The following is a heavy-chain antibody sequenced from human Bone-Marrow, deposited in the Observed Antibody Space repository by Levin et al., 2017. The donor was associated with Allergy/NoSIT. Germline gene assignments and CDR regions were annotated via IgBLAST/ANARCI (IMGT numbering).Heavy chain of an antibody. CDR2: INGGGDDT. Sequence: GGSLRLSCAASGFTFVTSAMGWVRQAPGRGLEWVSSINGGGDDTYYSEALKGRFTISRDNSKHTLSLQMNSLRVEAAAVYYCARDAGDRVHAFDIWGQGTMVAVSS. CDR1: GFTFVTSA. CDR3: ARDAGDRVHAFDI. D-gene: IGHD3-16*01. J-gene: IGHJ3*02. V-gene: IGHV3-23*01.